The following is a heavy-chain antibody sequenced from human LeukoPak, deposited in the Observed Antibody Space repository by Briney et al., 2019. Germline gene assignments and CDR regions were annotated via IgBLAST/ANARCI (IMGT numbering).Heavy chain of an antibody. V-gene: IGHV4-34*01. CDR1: GGSFSGYY. CDR3: ARDRYCSSTSCNRYYYHGMDV. D-gene: IGHD2-2*01. CDR2: ISHSGST. J-gene: IGHJ6*02. Sequence: PSETLSLTCGVYGGSFSGYYWSWIRQPPGKGLEWIGDISHSGSTNYNPSLKSRVTISVDPSKSQFSLRLSSMTAADTAVYYCARDRYCSSTSCNRYYYHGMDVWGQGTTVTVSS.